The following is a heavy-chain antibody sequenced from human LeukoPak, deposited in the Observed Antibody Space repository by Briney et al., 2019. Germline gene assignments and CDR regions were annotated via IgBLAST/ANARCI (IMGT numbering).Heavy chain of an antibody. Sequence: ASVKVSCKASGYTFTSYRISRVRQAPGQGLEWMGWISAYNGNTNYAQKLQGRVTMTTDTSTSTAYMELRSLRSDDTAVYYCARDLAAAGTGAEYFQHWGQGTLVTVSS. CDR2: ISAYNGNT. J-gene: IGHJ1*01. V-gene: IGHV1-18*01. CDR1: GYTFTSYR. CDR3: ARDLAAAGTGAEYFQH. D-gene: IGHD6-13*01.